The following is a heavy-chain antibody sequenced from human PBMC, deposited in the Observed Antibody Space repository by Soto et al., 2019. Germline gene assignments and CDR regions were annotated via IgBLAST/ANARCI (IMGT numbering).Heavy chain of an antibody. CDR1: GGTFSSYA. CDR2: IIPIFGTA. Sequence: QVQLVQSGAEVKKPGSSVKVSCTASGGTFSSYAISWVRQAPGQGLEWMGGIIPIFGTANYAQKFQGRVTMTADESTSTAYMELSSLRSEDTAVYYCATSIVVVPAAKYSWFDPWGQGTLVPVSS. CDR3: ATSIVVVPAAKYSWFDP. J-gene: IGHJ5*02. V-gene: IGHV1-69*01. D-gene: IGHD2-2*01.